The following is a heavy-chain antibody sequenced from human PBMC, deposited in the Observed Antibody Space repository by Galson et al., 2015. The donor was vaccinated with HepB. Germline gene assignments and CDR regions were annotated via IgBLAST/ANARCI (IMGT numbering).Heavy chain of an antibody. CDR3: ARHGEWELPQMGLDY. V-gene: IGHV5-51*01. Sequence: QSGAEVKKPGESLKISCKGSGYSFTSYWIGWVRQMPGKGLEWMGIIYPGDSDTRYSPSFQGQVTISADKSISTAYLQWSSLKASDTAMYYCARHGEWELPQMGLDYWGQGTLVTVSS. J-gene: IGHJ4*02. CDR2: IYPGDSDT. D-gene: IGHD1-26*01. CDR1: GYSFTSYW.